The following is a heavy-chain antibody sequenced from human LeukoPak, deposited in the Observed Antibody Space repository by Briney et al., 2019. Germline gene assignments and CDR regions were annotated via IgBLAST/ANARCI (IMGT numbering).Heavy chain of an antibody. V-gene: IGHV1-46*01. CDR1: GYTCTSYD. J-gene: IGHJ2*01. Sequence: ASVKFSCKASGYTCTSYDMHWVRQAPGQGLEWMGIINPSGGSTSYAQKFQGRVTMTRDTSTSTVYMELSSLRSEDTAVYYCARNIAAAGIELYWYFDLWGRGTLVTVSS. CDR2: INPSGGST. D-gene: IGHD6-13*01. CDR3: ARNIAAAGIELYWYFDL.